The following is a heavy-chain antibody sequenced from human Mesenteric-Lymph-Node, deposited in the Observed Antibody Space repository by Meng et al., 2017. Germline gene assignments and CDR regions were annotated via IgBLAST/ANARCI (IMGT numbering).Heavy chain of an antibody. CDR2: INPNSGGT. Sequence: AHVVNAEGEKTQPVATVNISCKFSGSTFIDYHMHWVQQAPGQGLEWMARINPNSGGTNYAQKFQGRVTMTRDTSISTAYMELSRLSSDDTAVYYCARDEGRTTVTPTEGRDYWGQGTLVTVSS. CDR3: ARDEGRTTVTPTEGRDY. J-gene: IGHJ4*02. CDR1: GSTFIDYH. D-gene: IGHD4-17*01. V-gene: IGHV1-2*06.